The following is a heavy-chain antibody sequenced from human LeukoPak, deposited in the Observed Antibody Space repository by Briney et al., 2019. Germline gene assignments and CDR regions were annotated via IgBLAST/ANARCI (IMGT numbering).Heavy chain of an antibody. Sequence: PSETLSLTCAVYGGSFSGYYWSWIRQPPGKGLEWIGEINHSGSTNYNPSLKSRVTISVDTSKNQFSLKLSSVTAADTAVYYCARGVITMVRGVTVSYYMDVWGTGTTVTVSS. D-gene: IGHD3-10*01. CDR1: GGSFSGYY. CDR3: ARGVITMVRGVTVSYYMDV. V-gene: IGHV4-34*01. J-gene: IGHJ6*03. CDR2: INHSGST.